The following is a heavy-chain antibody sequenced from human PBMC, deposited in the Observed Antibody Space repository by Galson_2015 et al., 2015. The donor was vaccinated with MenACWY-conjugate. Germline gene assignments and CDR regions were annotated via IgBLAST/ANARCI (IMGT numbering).Heavy chain of an antibody. V-gene: IGHV1-58*01. Sequence: IVVGSGNANYAQKFQERVTITRDMSTSTAYMELSSLRSEDTAVYYCAARSGGSYWGSWGQGTLVTVSS. J-gene: IGHJ5*02. D-gene: IGHD1-26*01. CDR3: AARSGGSYWGS. CDR2: IVVGSGNA.